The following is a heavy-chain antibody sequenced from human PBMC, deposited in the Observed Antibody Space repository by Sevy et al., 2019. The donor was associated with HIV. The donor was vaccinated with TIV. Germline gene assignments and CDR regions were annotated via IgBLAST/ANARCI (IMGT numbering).Heavy chain of an antibody. V-gene: IGHV3-7*01. CDR1: GFTFSSYW. Sequence: GGSLRLSCAASGFTFSSYWMSWVRQAPGKGLEWVANIKQDGSEKYYVNSVKGRFTISRDNAKNSLYLQMNSLRAEDTAVYYCAREETAYGGKHAFDIWGQGTMVTVSS. D-gene: IGHD4-17*01. CDR3: AREETAYGGKHAFDI. CDR2: IKQDGSEK. J-gene: IGHJ3*02.